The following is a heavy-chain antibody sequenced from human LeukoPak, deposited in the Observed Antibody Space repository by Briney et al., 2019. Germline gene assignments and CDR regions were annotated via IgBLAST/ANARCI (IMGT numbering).Heavy chain of an antibody. J-gene: IGHJ3*01. D-gene: IGHD5-12*01. CDR3: AKGYRGYDCAFDV. CDR1: GFTFSSYG. Sequence: PGGSLRLSCAASGFTFSSYGIHWVRQAPGKGLEWVVVISNDGRNKYYADSVKGRFTISRENSKNTLYLQMNSLRAEDTAVYYCAKGYRGYDCAFDVWGQGTMVTVSS. V-gene: IGHV3-30*18. CDR2: ISNDGRNK.